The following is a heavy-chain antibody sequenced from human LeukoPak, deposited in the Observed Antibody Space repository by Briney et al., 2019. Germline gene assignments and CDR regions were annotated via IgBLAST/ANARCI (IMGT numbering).Heavy chain of an antibody. V-gene: IGHV3-53*01. Sequence: GGSLRLSCAASGLSVSRNYISWVRHAPGKGLGWVSFIYTGTTTFYADSVKGRFTISRDNSRNTVYLELNSLRVDDTAVYYCARDRGHFDYWGPGTLVTVSS. CDR2: IYTGTTT. J-gene: IGHJ4*02. D-gene: IGHD3-10*01. CDR3: ARDRGHFDY. CDR1: GLSVSRNY.